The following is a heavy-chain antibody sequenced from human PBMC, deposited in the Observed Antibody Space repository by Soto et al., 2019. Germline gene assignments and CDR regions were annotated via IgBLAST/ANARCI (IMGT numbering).Heavy chain of an antibody. Sequence: GGSLRLSCAASGFTFSSYSMNWVRQAPGKGLEWVSSISSSSSYIYYADSVKGRFTISRDNAKNSLYLQMNSLRAEDTAVYYCAREGGYSYGYYFDYWGQGTLVTVSS. CDR3: AREGGYSYGYYFDY. CDR1: GFTFSSYS. V-gene: IGHV3-21*01. J-gene: IGHJ4*02. CDR2: ISSSSSYI. D-gene: IGHD5-18*01.